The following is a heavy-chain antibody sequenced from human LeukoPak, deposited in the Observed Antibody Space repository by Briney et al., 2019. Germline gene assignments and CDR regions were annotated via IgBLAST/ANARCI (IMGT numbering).Heavy chain of an antibody. CDR3: ARQGGSYYLYYYYYMDV. CDR1: GGSISSSSYY. Sequence: SETLSLTCTVSGGSISSSSYYWGWIRQPPGKGLEWIGSIYYSGSTYYNPSLKSRVTISVDTSKNQFSLKLSSVTAADTAVYYCARQGGSYYLYYYYYMDVWGKGTTVTVSS. D-gene: IGHD1-26*01. CDR2: IYYSGST. J-gene: IGHJ6*03. V-gene: IGHV4-39*07.